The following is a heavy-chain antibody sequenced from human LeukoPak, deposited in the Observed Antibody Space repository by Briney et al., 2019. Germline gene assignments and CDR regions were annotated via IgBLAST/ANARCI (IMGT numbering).Heavy chain of an antibody. J-gene: IGHJ3*02. CDR2: ISGSGGST. CDR3: ARHRAEYQLLAEPWAFDI. CDR1: GFTFSDHY. Sequence: GGSLRLSCAASGFTFSDHYMDWVRQAPGKGLEWVSAISGSGGSTYYADSVKGRFTISRDNSKNTLYLQMNSLRAEDTAVYYCARHRAEYQLLAEPWAFDIWGQGTMVTVSS. V-gene: IGHV3-23*01. D-gene: IGHD2-2*01.